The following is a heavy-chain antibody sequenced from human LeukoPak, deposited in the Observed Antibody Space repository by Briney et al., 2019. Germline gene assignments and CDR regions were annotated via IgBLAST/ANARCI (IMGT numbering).Heavy chain of an antibody. CDR1: GYTFSDFY. D-gene: IGHD1-1*01. V-gene: IGHV1-2*02. CDR3: ATATVTHTRDP. J-gene: IGHJ5*02. Sequence: ASVKVSCQTSGYTFSDFYLNWVRQAPGQGLEWMGWINPYSGALISAQSLQGRLTMTWDTSTGTAYKELTRLTSDDTAVYYCATATVTHTRDPWGQGTLVTVSS. CDR2: INPYSGAL.